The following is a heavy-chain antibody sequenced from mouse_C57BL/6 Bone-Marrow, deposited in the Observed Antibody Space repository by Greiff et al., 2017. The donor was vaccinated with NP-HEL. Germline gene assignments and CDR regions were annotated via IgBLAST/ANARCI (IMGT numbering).Heavy chain of an antibody. CDR3: ARRLLWYAMDY. CDR1: GYTFTDYN. V-gene: IGHV1-18*01. D-gene: IGHD2-1*01. CDR2: INPNNGGT. J-gene: IGHJ4*01. Sequence: EVKLMESGPELVKPGASVKIPCKASGYTFTDYNMDWVKQSHGKSLEWIGDINPNNGGTIYNQKFKGKATLTVDKSSSTAYMELRSLTSEDTAVYYCARRLLWYAMDYWGQGTSVTVSS.